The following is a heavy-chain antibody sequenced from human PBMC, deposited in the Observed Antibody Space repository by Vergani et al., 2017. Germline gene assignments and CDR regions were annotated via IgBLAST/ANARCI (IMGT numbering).Heavy chain of an antibody. CDR3: ARDHVRSRYDSSGYYSDY. Sequence: VQLVESGGGLVQPGGSLRLSCAASGFTFSDYYMSWIRQAPGKGLEWVSYISSSGSTIYYADSVKGRFTISRDNAKNSLYLQMNSLRAEDTAVYYCARDHVRSRYDSSGYYSDYWGQGTLVTVSS. D-gene: IGHD3-22*01. V-gene: IGHV3-11*01. J-gene: IGHJ4*02. CDR1: GFTFSDYY. CDR2: ISSSGSTI.